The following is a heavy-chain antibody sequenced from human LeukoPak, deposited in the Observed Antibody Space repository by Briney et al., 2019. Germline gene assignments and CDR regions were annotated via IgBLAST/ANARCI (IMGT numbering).Heavy chain of an antibody. V-gene: IGHV4-59*08. CDR2: VSYSGST. CDR1: GGPISTYY. J-gene: IGHJ4*02. Sequence: SETLSLTCTVSGGPISTYYWSWIRQPPGKGLEWIGYVSYSGSTNYNPSLESRVTISVDTSRNQFSLKLSSVTAADTAVYYCARHSSSWYDNLDYWGQGTLVTVSS. D-gene: IGHD6-13*01. CDR3: ARHSSSWYDNLDY.